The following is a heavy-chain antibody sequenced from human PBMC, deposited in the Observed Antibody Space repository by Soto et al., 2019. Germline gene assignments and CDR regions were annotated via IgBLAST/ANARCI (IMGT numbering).Heavy chain of an antibody. CDR3: ARARRVAAQYYFDY. V-gene: IGHV3-30-3*01. J-gene: IGHJ4*02. CDR2: ISYDGGNK. CDR1: GFTFSSYA. Sequence: PGGSLRLSCAASGFTFSSYAMHWVRQAPGKGLEWVAVISYDGGNKYYADSVKGRFTISRDNSKNTLYLQMNSLRAEDTAVYYCARARRVAAQYYFDYWGQGTLVTVSS. D-gene: IGHD6-13*01.